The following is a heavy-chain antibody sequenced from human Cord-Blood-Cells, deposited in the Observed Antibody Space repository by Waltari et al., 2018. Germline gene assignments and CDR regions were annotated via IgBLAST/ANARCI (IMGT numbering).Heavy chain of an antibody. V-gene: IGHV4-39*01. CDR1: GDPNSSTSYH. J-gene: IGHJ4*02. CDR2: IYYSGST. CDR3: ARLDGYYFDY. Sequence: QLQLQESRTRLVKPSESLSLPCAVPGDPNSSTSYHWCWIRQPPWKGLEWIGSIYYSGSTYYNPSLNSRVTISVDTSKTQFSLKLSSVTAADTAVYYCARLDGYYFDYWGQGTLVTVSS. D-gene: IGHD4-17*01.